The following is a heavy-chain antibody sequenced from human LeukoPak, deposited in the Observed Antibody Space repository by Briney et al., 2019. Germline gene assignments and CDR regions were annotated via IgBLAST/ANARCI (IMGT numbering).Heavy chain of an antibody. V-gene: IGHV3-7*01. CDR1: GFTFSGSW. CDR3: ARLNGEVTVFGY. J-gene: IGHJ4*02. CDR2: IKQDGSEK. Sequence: GGSLRLSCAAPGFTFSGSWMSWVRQAPGKGLEWVANIKQDGSEKYYVDSVKGRFTISRDNAENSLFLQMNSLRAEDTAVYYCARLNGEVTVFGYWGQGALVTVSS. D-gene: IGHD4-17*01.